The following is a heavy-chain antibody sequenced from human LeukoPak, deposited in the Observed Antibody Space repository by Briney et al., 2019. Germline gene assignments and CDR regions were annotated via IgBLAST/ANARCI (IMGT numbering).Heavy chain of an antibody. J-gene: IGHJ4*02. Sequence: PGGSLRLSCAASGFTFSSYSMNWVRQAPGKGLEWVSSISSSSSYIYYADSVKGRFTISRDNAKNSLYLKMNSLRAEDTAVYYCARMVVTAYYFDYWGQGTLVTVSS. CDR1: GFTFSSYS. CDR3: ARMVVTAYYFDY. CDR2: ISSSSSYI. V-gene: IGHV3-21*01. D-gene: IGHD2-15*01.